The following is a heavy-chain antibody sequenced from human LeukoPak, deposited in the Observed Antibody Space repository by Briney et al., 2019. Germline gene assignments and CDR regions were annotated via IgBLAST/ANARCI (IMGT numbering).Heavy chain of an antibody. J-gene: IGHJ5*02. CDR2: ISYDGSNK. CDR1: GFTFSGYA. CDR3: ARDSATKLNNTRYNWFDP. V-gene: IGHV3-30-3*01. D-gene: IGHD2-15*01. Sequence: GGSLRLSCAASGFTFSGYAMHWVRQAPGKGLEWVAVISYDGSNKYYADSVKGRFTISRDNSKNTLYLQMDSLRAEDTAVYYCARDSATKLNNTRYNWFDPWGQGTLVTVSS.